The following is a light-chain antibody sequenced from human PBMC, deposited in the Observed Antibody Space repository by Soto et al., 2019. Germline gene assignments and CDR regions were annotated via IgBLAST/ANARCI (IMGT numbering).Light chain of an antibody. J-gene: IGKJ5*01. V-gene: IGKV4-1*01. Sequence: DIEMTHSADSVPLSLSDSSPINCKSSRRALYSSNNKNYLAWYQHKPGQPPKLLFYWASARESGVPDRFIGGGSGTNFTLTISSLQPEDVAVYYCQQYYDNHITFGQGTRWRL. CDR1: RRALYSSNNKNY. CDR3: QQYYDNHIT. CDR2: WAS.